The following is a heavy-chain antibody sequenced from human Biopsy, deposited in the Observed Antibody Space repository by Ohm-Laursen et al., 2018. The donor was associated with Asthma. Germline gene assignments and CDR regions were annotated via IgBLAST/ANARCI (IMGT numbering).Heavy chain of an antibody. Sequence: SLRLSCAASGFTFSSYAMHWVRQAPGRGLELVAVISYDGYKKYYADSVKGRFTISRDNSKDTLYLQVNSLRGDDTAVYYCARGKTWGRSYYLDYWGQGTLVTVSS. CDR1: GFTFSSYA. J-gene: IGHJ4*02. CDR2: ISYDGYKK. D-gene: IGHD6-6*01. CDR3: ARGKTWGRSYYLDY. V-gene: IGHV3-30-3*01.